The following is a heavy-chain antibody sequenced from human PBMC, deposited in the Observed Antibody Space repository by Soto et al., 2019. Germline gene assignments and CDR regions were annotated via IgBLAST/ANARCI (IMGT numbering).Heavy chain of an antibody. CDR2: TYHSGTT. J-gene: IGHJ5*02. CDR3: AREVNSSPARGPNWFDP. Sequence: QVQLQESGPGLVQPSGTLSLTCAVSGDSINNSHWWSWVRQTPGKGLEWIGDTYHSGTTNYNPSLKTRGTISIDKSKNQFSLKMNSVTAADTAVYYCAREVNSSPARGPNWFDPWGQGTLVTVSS. CDR1: GDSINNSHW. D-gene: IGHD6-13*01. V-gene: IGHV4-4*02.